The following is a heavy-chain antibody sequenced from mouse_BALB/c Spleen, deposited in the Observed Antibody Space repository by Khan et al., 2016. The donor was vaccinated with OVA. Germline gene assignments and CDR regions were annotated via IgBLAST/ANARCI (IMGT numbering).Heavy chain of an antibody. V-gene: IGHV3-2*02. CDR1: GYSITSDYA. D-gene: IGHD2-2*01. J-gene: IGHJ2*01. CDR3: ARSIYYGSAYFDY. CDR2: IRYSGST. Sequence: EVKLLESGPGLVKPSQSLYLTCNVTGYSITSDYAWNWIRQFPGNQLEWMGYIRYSGSTRYNPTFKSQISITRDTSKNPFFLQLNSVTNEDSATYCCARSIYYGSAYFDYWGQGTTLTVSS.